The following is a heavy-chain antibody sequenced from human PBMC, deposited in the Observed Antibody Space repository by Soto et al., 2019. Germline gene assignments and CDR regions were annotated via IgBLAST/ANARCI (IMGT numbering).Heavy chain of an antibody. J-gene: IGHJ4*02. Sequence: GGSLRLSCAASGFTFSSYAMSWVRQAPGKGLEWVSAISGSGGSTYYADSVKGRFTISRDNSKNTLYLQMNSLRAEDTAVYYCAKTYYDILTGYSAWTFDYWGQGTLVTVSS. D-gene: IGHD3-9*01. CDR1: GFTFSSYA. CDR2: ISGSGGST. CDR3: AKTYYDILTGYSAWTFDY. V-gene: IGHV3-23*01.